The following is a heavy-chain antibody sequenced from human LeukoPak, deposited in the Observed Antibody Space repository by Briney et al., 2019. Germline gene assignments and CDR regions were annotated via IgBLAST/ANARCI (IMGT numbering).Heavy chain of an antibody. CDR3: ARATSPRDIVVVVAARTRYFDL. J-gene: IGHJ2*01. V-gene: IGHV4-61*02. Sequence: SQTLSLTCTVSGGSISSGSYYWSWIRQPDGKGLEWIGRIYTSGSTNYNPSLKSRITISVDTSKNQFSLKLSSVTAADTAVYYCARATSPRDIVVVVAARTRYFDLWGRGTLVTVSS. CDR1: GGSISSGSYY. D-gene: IGHD2-15*01. CDR2: IYTSGST.